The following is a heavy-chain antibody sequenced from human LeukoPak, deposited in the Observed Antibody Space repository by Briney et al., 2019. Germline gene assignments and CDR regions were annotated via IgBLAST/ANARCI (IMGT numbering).Heavy chain of an antibody. CDR2: IIPIFGTA. D-gene: IGHD3-9*01. CDR3: AKNRRRDDGLTGFFSD. V-gene: IGHV1-69*13. J-gene: IGHJ1*01. Sequence: VKVSCKASGGTFSSYAVSWVRQAPGQGLEWMGGIIPIFGTANYAQKFQGRVTITADESTSTAYMELSSLRAEDTAVYNCAKNRRRDDGLTGFFSDWGQGTLVTVS. CDR1: GGTFSSYA.